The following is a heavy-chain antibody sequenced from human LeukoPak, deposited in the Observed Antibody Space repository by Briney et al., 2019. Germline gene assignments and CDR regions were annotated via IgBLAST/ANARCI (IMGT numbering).Heavy chain of an antibody. CDR2: IYYSGST. Sequence: SETLSLTCTVSGGSISSYYWSWIRQPPGKGLEWIGYIYYSGSTYYNPSLKSRVTISVDTSKNQFSLKLSSVTAADTAVYYCAREAAAGTLHYYYGMDVWGQGTTVIVSS. J-gene: IGHJ6*02. V-gene: IGHV4-59*01. CDR1: GGSISSYY. D-gene: IGHD6-13*01. CDR3: AREAAAGTLHYYYGMDV.